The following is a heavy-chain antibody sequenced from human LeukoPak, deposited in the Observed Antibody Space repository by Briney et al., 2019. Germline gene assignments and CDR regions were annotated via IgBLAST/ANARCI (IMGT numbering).Heavy chain of an antibody. D-gene: IGHD3-10*01. CDR3: ARAVSWAHYYYYMDV. J-gene: IGHJ6*03. V-gene: IGHV3-48*03. CDR1: GFTFNNYE. CDR2: ISGSGSTI. Sequence: GGSLRLSCAASGFTFNNYEMNWVRQAPGKGLEWVSYISGSGSTIYYANSVKGRFTISRDNAQNSLYLQMNSLRAEDTAVYYCARAVSWAHYYYYMDVWGKGTTVTISS.